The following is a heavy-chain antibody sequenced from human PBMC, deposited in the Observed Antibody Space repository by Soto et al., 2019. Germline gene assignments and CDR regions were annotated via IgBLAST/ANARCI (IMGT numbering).Heavy chain of an antibody. CDR2: ISYDGSNK. Sequence: GGSLRLSCAASGFTFSSYGMHWVRQAPGKGLEWVAVISYDGSNKYYADSVKGRFTISRDNSKNTLYLQMNSLRAEDTAVYYCAKDGSKYYDFWSGYYPGGLAPDYWGQGTLVTVSS. D-gene: IGHD3-3*01. V-gene: IGHV3-30*18. CDR3: AKDGSKYYDFWSGYYPGGLAPDY. CDR1: GFTFSSYG. J-gene: IGHJ4*02.